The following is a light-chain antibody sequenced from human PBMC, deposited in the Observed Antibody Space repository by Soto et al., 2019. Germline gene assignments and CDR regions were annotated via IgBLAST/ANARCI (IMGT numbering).Light chain of an antibody. Sequence: DVQMTQSPSTLSASVGDRVTITCRASQTISNWLAWYQQRPGKAPQLLISDASRLESGVPSRFSGSGSGTEFTLPISSLQPDDFATYYCQQYQSYSPRTFGQGTKVDIK. CDR1: QTISNW. J-gene: IGKJ1*01. CDR3: QQYQSYSPRT. CDR2: DAS. V-gene: IGKV1-5*01.